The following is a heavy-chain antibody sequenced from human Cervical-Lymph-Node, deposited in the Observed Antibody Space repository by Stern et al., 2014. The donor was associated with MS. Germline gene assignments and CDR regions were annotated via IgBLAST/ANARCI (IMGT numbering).Heavy chain of an antibody. Sequence: VQLVESGAEVKKPGASVQVSCKASGYTFTNYYMHWVRQAPGQGLEWMGLINPSGGSTSYAQKFQGRVTMTRDTSTSTVYMELSSLRSEDTAVYYCTREVAGHRLGMMDVWGQGTTVTVSS. D-gene: IGHD6-19*01. CDR2: INPSGGST. V-gene: IGHV1-46*01. J-gene: IGHJ6*02. CDR1: GYTFTNYY. CDR3: TREVAGHRLGMMDV.